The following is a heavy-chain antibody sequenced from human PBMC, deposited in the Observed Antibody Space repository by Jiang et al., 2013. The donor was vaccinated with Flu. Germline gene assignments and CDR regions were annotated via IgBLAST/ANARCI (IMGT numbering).Heavy chain of an antibody. CDR2: IYTSGST. CDR1: GGSISSGSYC. Sequence: PGLVKPSQTLSLTCTVSGGSISSGSYCWSWIRQPAGKGLEWIGRIYTSGSTNYNPSLKSRVTISLDTSKNQFSLTLSSVTAADTAVYYCARRTDAGSYNYFNYWGQGALVTVSS. J-gene: IGHJ4*02. CDR3: ARRTDAGSYNYFNY. D-gene: IGHD3-10*01. V-gene: IGHV4-61*02.